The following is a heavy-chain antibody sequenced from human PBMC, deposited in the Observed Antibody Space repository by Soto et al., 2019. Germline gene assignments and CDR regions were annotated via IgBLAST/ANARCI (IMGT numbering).Heavy chain of an antibody. J-gene: IGHJ4*02. V-gene: IGHV3-23*01. CDR3: AKDLTDIVVVVAATYFDY. D-gene: IGHD2-15*01. Sequence: GGSLRLSCAASGFTFSSYAMSWVRQAPGKGLEWVSAISGSGGSTYYADSVKGRFTISRDNSKNTLYLQMNSLRAEDTAVYYCAKDLTDIVVVVAATYFDYWGQGTLVTVSS. CDR2: ISGSGGST. CDR1: GFTFSSYA.